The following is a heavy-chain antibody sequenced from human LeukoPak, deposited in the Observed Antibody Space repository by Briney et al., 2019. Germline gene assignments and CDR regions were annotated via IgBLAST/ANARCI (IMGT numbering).Heavy chain of an antibody. CDR3: ARGSEHFDY. V-gene: IGHV3-33*01. CDR1: GFTFSSYG. CDR2: IWYDGSNK. D-gene: IGHD1-26*01. J-gene: IGHJ4*02. Sequence: GGSLRLSCAESGFTFSSYGMHWVRQDPGKGMEWVAVIWYDGSNKYYADSVKGRFPISRDNSKNTLYLQMNSLRAEDTAVYYCARGSEHFDYWGQGTLVTVSS.